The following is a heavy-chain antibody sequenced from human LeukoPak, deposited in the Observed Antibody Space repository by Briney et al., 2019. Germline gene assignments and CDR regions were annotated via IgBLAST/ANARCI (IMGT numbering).Heavy chain of an antibody. CDR3: ARLSRRITMIVVAPYWYFDL. CDR1: GFTFSSYA. J-gene: IGHJ2*01. V-gene: IGHV3-23*01. Sequence: QPGGSLRLSCAASGFTFSSYAMSWVRQAPGKGLEWVSAISGSGGSTYYADSVKGRFTISRDNSKNTLYLQMNSLRAEDTAVYYCARLSRRITMIVVAPYWYFDLWGRGTPVTVSS. CDR2: ISGSGGST. D-gene: IGHD3-22*01.